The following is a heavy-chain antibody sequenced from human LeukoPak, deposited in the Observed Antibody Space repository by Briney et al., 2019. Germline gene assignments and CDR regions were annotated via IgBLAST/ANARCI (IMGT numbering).Heavy chain of an antibody. J-gene: IGHJ4*02. CDR3: ARHEGVDVWGSYRPNTFDY. Sequence: SETLSLTCAVYGGSFSGYYWSWIRQPPGKGLEWIGEINHSGSTNYNPSLKSRVTISVDTSKNQFSLKLSSVTAADTAVYYCARHEGVDVWGSYRPNTFDYWGQGTLVTVSS. V-gene: IGHV4-34*01. D-gene: IGHD3-16*02. CDR2: INHSGST. CDR1: GGSFSGYY.